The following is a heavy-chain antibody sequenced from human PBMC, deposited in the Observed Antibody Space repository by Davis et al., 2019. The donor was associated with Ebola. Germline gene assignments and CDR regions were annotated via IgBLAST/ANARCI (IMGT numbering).Heavy chain of an antibody. CDR3: ARERKGDGYAGCDY. D-gene: IGHD5-24*01. Sequence: PSETLSLTCTVSGGSISSYYWSWIRQPPGKGLEWIGYIYYSGSTNYNPSLKSRVTISVDTSKNQFSLKLSAVTAADTAVYYCARERKGDGYAGCDYWGQGTLVTVSS. J-gene: IGHJ4*02. CDR2: IYYSGST. CDR1: GGSISSYY. V-gene: IGHV4-59*12.